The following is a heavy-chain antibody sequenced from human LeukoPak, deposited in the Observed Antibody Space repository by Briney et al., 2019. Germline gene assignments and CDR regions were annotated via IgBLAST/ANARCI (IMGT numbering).Heavy chain of an antibody. V-gene: IGHV4-39*07. J-gene: IGHJ4*02. Sequence: SETLSLTCTVSGGAISSSSYYWGWIRQPPGKGLEWIGEINHSGSTNYNPSLKSRVTISVDTSKNQFSLKLSSVTAADTAVYHCARGRYYGSGSYYNVLDLDYWGQGTLVTVSS. CDR3: ARGRYYGSGSYYNVLDLDY. CDR1: GGAISSSSYY. D-gene: IGHD3-10*01. CDR2: INHSGST.